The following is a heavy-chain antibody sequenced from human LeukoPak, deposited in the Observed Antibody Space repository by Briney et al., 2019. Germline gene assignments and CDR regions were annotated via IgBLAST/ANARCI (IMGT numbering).Heavy chain of an antibody. CDR1: GDTFNSYA. CDR3: ATADGAAGFDY. J-gene: IGHJ4*02. D-gene: IGHD2-15*01. CDR2: IIPAFGTT. Sequence: SVKVSCKVSGDTFNSYAVAWVRQAPGQGLEWMGLIIPAFGTTHYAQKFQGRVTITADKSTSTAYMELGSLRSEDTAVYYCATADGAAGFDYWGQGTLVTVSP. V-gene: IGHV1-69*06.